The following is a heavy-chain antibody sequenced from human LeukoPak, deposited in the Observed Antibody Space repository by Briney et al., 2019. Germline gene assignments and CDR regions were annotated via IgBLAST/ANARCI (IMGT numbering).Heavy chain of an antibody. Sequence: GGSLTLSCAASGFTFSYHWMTWVRQAPGKGLEWVANIKNDGAVKNYVDSVKGRFTISRDNAKNSLYLQMNSLRAEDTAVYYCAKDSYIKGDFWGQGVLVTVSS. D-gene: IGHD2-21*01. J-gene: IGHJ4*02. CDR1: GFTFSYHW. V-gene: IGHV3-7*01. CDR2: IKNDGAVK. CDR3: AKDSYIKGDF.